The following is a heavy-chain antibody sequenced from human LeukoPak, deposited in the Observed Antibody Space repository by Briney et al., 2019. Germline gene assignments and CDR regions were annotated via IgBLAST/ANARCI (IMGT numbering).Heavy chain of an antibody. CDR3: ARDFSTYSSSWDY. D-gene: IGHD6-13*01. J-gene: IGHJ4*02. CDR2: INRSGST. Sequence: SETLSLTCAVYGGSFSGYYWSWIRQPPGKGLEWIGEINRSGSTNYNPSLKSRVTISVDTSKNQFSLKLSSVTAADTAVYYCARDFSTYSSSWDYWGQGTLVTVSS. V-gene: IGHV4-34*01. CDR1: GGSFSGYY.